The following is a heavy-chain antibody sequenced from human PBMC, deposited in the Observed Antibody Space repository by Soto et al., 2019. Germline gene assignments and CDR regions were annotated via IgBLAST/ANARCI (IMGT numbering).Heavy chain of an antibody. V-gene: IGHV3-48*03. CDR3: VRDADLQSKFDF. J-gene: IGHJ4*02. Sequence: GGSLRLSCAASGFTLSSYEMTWVRQAPGKGLEWVAYISTSGSTIYQADSVKGRFTISRDNAKNSVYLQMNSLRLEDTAVYYCVRDADLQSKFDFWGMGPRGTFSS. CDR2: ISTSGSTI. CDR1: GFTLSSYE.